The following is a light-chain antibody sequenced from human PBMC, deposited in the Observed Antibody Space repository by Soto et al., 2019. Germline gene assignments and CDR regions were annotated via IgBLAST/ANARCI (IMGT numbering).Light chain of an antibody. CDR3: SSYTSSTTLGV. Sequence: HSALTQPASVSGSPGQSITISCTGTNSDVGGYDYVSWYQQHPGKAPKLMIYEVSHRPSGVSNRFSGSRSGNTASLTISGIQAEDEADYYCSSYTSSTTLGVFGGGTKLTVL. V-gene: IGLV2-14*01. CDR1: NSDVGGYDY. J-gene: IGLJ3*02. CDR2: EVS.